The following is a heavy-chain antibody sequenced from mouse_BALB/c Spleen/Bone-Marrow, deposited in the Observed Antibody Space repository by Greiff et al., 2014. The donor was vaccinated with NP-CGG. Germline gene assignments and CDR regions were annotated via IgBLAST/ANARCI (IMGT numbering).Heavy chain of an antibody. Sequence: EVQLQESGADLVKPGASVKLPCTTSGFNIKDTFMHWVKQRPEQGLEWIGRIDPASGNTKYDPKFQGKATITADTSSNKVSLQXXGLTSEDTAVYYCAHDAPFTYWGQGTLVTVSA. D-gene: IGHD2-3*01. CDR1: GFNIKDTF. CDR2: IDPASGNT. CDR3: AHDAPFTY. J-gene: IGHJ3*01. V-gene: IGHV14-3*02.